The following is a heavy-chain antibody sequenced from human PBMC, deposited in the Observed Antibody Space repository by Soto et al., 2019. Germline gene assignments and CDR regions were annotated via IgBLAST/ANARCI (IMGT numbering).Heavy chain of an antibody. CDR1: GFSLSSGH. J-gene: IGHJ4*02. D-gene: IGHD3-10*02. CDR3: ARVFRRLPVFYFDL. CDR2: SFSGGAA. Sequence: EVQLVESGGGLIQPGGSLRLSCVASGFSLSSGHMIWVRQSPGKGLEWVSISFSGGAAYYADSVRGRFSVSRDNSKTSLSLRMFSLRAEDSAIYYCARVFRRLPVFYFDLWGQGALVTVSS. V-gene: IGHV3-53*01.